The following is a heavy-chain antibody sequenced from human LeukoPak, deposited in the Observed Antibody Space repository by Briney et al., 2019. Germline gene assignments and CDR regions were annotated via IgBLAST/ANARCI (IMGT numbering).Heavy chain of an antibody. CDR2: MNPNSGNT. D-gene: IGHD3-9*01. CDR1: GYTFTSYD. Sequence: ASVKVSCKASGYTFTSYDINWVRQATGQGLEWMGWMNPNSGNTGYAQKFQGRVTMTRNTSISTAYMELSSLRSEDTAVYYCARGRLATKGRLVIIRDYWGQGTLVTVSS. CDR3: ARGRLATKGRLVIIRDY. J-gene: IGHJ4*02. V-gene: IGHV1-8*01.